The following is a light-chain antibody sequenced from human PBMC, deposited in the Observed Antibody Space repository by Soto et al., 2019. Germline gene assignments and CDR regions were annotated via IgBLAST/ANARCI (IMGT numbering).Light chain of an antibody. Sequence: DIVMTQSPDSLAVSLGERATINCKSSQSVLYSSNNKNYLAWYQQKPGQPPNLLIYWASTRESGVPDRFSGGGSGTDFTLTISGPQAEDVAVYYCQQYYGTPYTFGQGTKLEIK. CDR2: WAS. V-gene: IGKV4-1*01. CDR3: QQYYGTPYT. CDR1: QSVLYSSNNKNY. J-gene: IGKJ2*01.